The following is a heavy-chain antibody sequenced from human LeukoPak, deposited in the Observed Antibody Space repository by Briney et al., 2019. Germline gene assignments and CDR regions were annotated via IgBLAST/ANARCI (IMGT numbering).Heavy chain of an antibody. Sequence: PGRSRGPSCAASGFTFSSYAMAGVRRAPGKGLGGVAVISYDGSNKYYADSVKGRFTISRDNSKNTLYLQMNSLRAEDTAVYYCAKGYWSNWFDPWGQGTLVTVSS. CDR1: GFTFSSYA. CDR3: AKGYWSNWFDP. CDR2: ISYDGSNK. J-gene: IGHJ5*02. V-gene: IGHV3-30-3*01. D-gene: IGHD2-21*01.